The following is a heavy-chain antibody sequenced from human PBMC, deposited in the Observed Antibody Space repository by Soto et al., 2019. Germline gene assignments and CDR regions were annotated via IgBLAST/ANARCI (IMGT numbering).Heavy chain of an antibody. D-gene: IGHD4-17*01. CDR2: INHSGST. CDR3: ASSTVAPPPNTMLLY. J-gene: IGHJ4*02. V-gene: IGHV4-34*01. CDR1: GGSFSGYY. Sequence: PSETLSLTCAVYGGSFSGYYWSWIRQPPGKGLEWIGEINHSGSTNYNPSLKSRVTISVDTSKNQFSLKLSSVTAAATAVYYCASSTVAPPPNTMLLYWGQGTLVTVPS.